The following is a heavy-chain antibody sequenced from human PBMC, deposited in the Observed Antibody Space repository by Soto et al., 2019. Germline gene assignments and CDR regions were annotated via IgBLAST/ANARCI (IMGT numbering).Heavy chain of an antibody. CDR2: MNPNSGHT. Sequence: QVQLVQSGAEVKKSGASVQVSCKASGYTFTSHDINWVRQATGQGLEWMGWMNPNSGHTGYAQKFQGRVTMTRNTSISTAYMELSSLRSEDTAVYYCARWDYGVYARFDYWGQGALVTVSS. D-gene: IGHD4-17*01. CDR3: ARWDYGVYARFDY. V-gene: IGHV1-8*01. CDR1: GYTFTSHD. J-gene: IGHJ4*02.